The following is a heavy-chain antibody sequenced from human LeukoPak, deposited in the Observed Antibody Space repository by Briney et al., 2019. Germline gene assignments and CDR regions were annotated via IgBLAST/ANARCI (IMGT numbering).Heavy chain of an antibody. V-gene: IGHV5-51*01. CDR3: ARQVGGGITRSLDS. J-gene: IGHJ4*02. D-gene: IGHD2-15*01. Sequence: GEPLNISCKGPGYSFTTYWIGWVRQLPGKGLEGLGIFYPGDSDPSSSPSFKAQATIPVAMPIDTAYLKWSSLKPSTRPMNYCARQVGGGITRSLDSWGQGTLVTVSS. CDR1: GYSFTTYW. CDR2: FYPGDSDP.